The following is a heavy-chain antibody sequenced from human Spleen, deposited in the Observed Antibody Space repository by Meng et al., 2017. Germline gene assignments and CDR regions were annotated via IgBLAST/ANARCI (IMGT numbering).Heavy chain of an antibody. J-gene: IGHJ4*02. CDR1: GYTLTSYA. CDR2: INTKTGNT. V-gene: IGHV7-4-1*02. Sequence: VQLVQSGSWLRKPGASVKVSCKASGYTLTSYAINWLRQAPGQGLEWMGWINTKTGNTTYAQGFTGRLVFSLDTSVSTAYLQISGLKADDTAVYYCTRDGYSDCSRTSCFDYWGQGTLVTVSS. D-gene: IGHD2-2*01. CDR3: TRDGYSDCSRTSCFDY.